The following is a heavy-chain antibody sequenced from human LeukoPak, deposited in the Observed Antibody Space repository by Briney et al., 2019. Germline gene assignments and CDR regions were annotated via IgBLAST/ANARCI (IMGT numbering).Heavy chain of an antibody. CDR1: GFTFDDYA. J-gene: IGHJ3*02. V-gene: IGHV3-9*01. Sequence: GRSLRLSCAASGFTFDDYAMHWVRQAPGKGLEGVSGISWNSGRIVYEDSVKGRLKIYRDNEKNCLYMQMNSLRDEDRALYYCAKDINSYGSLEAFDIWGQGTMVTVSS. CDR3: AKDINSYGSLEAFDI. CDR2: ISWNSGRI. D-gene: IGHD5-18*01.